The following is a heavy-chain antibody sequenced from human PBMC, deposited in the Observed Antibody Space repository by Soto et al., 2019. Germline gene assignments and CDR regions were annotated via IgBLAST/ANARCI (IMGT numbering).Heavy chain of an antibody. D-gene: IGHD3-10*02. CDR3: VTAACGDGMCGWLDS. Sequence: SETLSLTCSVSGGSLSNSWTYYWGWIRQPPGKGLEFIGTVYYTGSTYSGSTYYNPSLQSRVTISVDTSRNQFSLRLTSVSAADTAVYYCVTAACGDGMCGWLDSWGQGTLVTVSS. CDR2: VYYTGSTYSGST. V-gene: IGHV4-39*01. J-gene: IGHJ5*01. CDR1: GGSLSNSWTYY.